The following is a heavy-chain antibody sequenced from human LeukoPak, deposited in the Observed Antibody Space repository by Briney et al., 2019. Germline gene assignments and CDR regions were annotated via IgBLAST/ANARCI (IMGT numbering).Heavy chain of an antibody. CDR2: INSDGSET. Sequence: GGSLRLSCVASGVAIRNSWMSWVRHAPGKGLVWVSRINSDGSETIYADSVKGRFTISRDNAKNTLYLQMNSLRAEDTAVYYCARVRMGDDFNPFDYWGQGTLVTVSS. J-gene: IGHJ4*02. CDR1: GVAIRNSW. CDR3: ARVRMGDDFNPFDY. V-gene: IGHV3-74*01. D-gene: IGHD3-16*01.